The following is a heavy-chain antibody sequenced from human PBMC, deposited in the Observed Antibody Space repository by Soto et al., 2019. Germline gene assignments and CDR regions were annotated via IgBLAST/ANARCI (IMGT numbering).Heavy chain of an antibody. V-gene: IGHV4-39*02. J-gene: IGHJ6*02. CDR2: VYYGGST. CDR3: AGGDYYHSSGYYFYYYTMDG. D-gene: IGHD3-22*01. CDR1: GGSISSSSYY. Sequence: QLHLQESGPGLVKPSETLSLTCTVSGGSISSSSYYWGWIRQPPGKGLEWIGNVYYGGSTYYNPSLKSRVTISVETSKSHFSLKLRSVTAADTAVYYCAGGDYYHSSGYYFYYYTMDGWGQGTTVTVSS.